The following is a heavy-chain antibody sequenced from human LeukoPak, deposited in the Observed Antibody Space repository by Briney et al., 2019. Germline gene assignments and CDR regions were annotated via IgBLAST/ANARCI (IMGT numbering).Heavy chain of an antibody. J-gene: IGHJ4*02. Sequence: GGSPRLSCAASGFTFSSYEMNWVRQAPGKGLEWVSHISSSGSTIYYADSVKGRFTISRDNAKNSLYLQMNSLRAEDTAVYYCARGEWSSSPFDSWGQGTLVTVSS. CDR3: ARGEWSSSPFDS. CDR2: ISSSGSTI. CDR1: GFTFSSYE. D-gene: IGHD6-6*01. V-gene: IGHV3-48*03.